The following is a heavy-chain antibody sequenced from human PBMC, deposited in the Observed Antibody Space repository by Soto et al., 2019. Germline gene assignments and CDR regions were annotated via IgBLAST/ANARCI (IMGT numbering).Heavy chain of an antibody. CDR2: ISGSGGST. V-gene: IGHV3-23*01. Sequence: EVQLLESGGGLVQPGGSLRLSCAASGFTFSSYAMSWVRQAPGKGLEWVSTISGSGGSTYYADSVKGRFTISRDNSKNXXYLQMNSLRAEDTAVYYCAKDGLGAYTYGSYYFDYWGQGTLVTVSS. J-gene: IGHJ4*02. D-gene: IGHD5-18*01. CDR3: AKDGLGAYTYGSYYFDY. CDR1: GFTFSSYA.